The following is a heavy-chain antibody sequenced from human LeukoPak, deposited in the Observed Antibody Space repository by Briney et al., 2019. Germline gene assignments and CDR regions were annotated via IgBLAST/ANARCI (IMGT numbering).Heavy chain of an antibody. J-gene: IGHJ4*02. V-gene: IGHV3-64D*09. Sequence: PGGSLRLSCAASGFTFSNAWMSWVRQAPGKGLEYVSAISSNGGSTYYADSVKGRFTISRDNSKNTLYLQMSSLRAEDTAVYYCASDYGSPGGFDYWGQGTLVTVSS. CDR1: GFTFSNAW. CDR2: ISSNGGST. CDR3: ASDYGSPGGFDY. D-gene: IGHD4-17*01.